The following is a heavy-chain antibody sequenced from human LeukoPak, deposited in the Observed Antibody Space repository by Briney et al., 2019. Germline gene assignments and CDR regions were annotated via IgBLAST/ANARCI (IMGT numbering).Heavy chain of an antibody. V-gene: IGHV3-23*01. Sequence: QSGGSLRLSCAASGFTFSSYAMSWVRQAPGKGLGWVSAISGSGGSTYYADSVKGRFTISRDNSKNTLYLQMNSLRAEDTAVYYCARTNYGSGSFQAVYWGQGTLVTASS. D-gene: IGHD3-10*01. J-gene: IGHJ4*02. CDR3: ARTNYGSGSFQAVY. CDR1: GFTFSSYA. CDR2: ISGSGGST.